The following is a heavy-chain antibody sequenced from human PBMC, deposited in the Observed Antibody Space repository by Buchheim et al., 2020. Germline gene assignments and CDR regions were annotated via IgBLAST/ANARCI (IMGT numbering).Heavy chain of an antibody. J-gene: IGHJ4*02. CDR1: GYTFTSYD. Sequence: QLQLVQSGAEVKKPGASVKVSCKASGYTFTSYDINWVRQATGQGLEWMGWVNPYSGNTGYAQKFEGRVTVTRNTSITTAYMELSSLRFEDTAVYYCARGPIAADDYYFDYWGQGTL. V-gene: IGHV1-8*01. CDR3: ARGPIAADDYYFDY. CDR2: VNPYSGNT. D-gene: IGHD6-13*01.